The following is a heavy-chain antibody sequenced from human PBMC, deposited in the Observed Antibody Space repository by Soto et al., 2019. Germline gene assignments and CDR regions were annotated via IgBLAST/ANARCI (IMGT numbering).Heavy chain of an antibody. Sequence: EVQLLESGGGLVQPGGSLRLSCAASGFTFSSYAMGWVRQAPGKGLEWVQSISGSGVSTYYADSVKGRFTITKDNSKNTLYLQMNSLRAEDTAVYYCAKVGYSSSSFGMDVWGQGTTVTVSS. CDR3: AKVGYSSSSFGMDV. J-gene: IGHJ6*02. CDR1: GFTFSSYA. V-gene: IGHV3-23*01. CDR2: ISGSGVST. D-gene: IGHD6-13*01.